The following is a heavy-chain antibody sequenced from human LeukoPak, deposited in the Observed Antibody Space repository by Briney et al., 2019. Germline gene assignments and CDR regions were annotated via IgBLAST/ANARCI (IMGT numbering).Heavy chain of an antibody. CDR1: GLTFSSYW. CDR3: ARDHIVVVPAAINWFDP. V-gene: IGHV3-7*01. D-gene: IGHD2-2*01. J-gene: IGHJ5*02. Sequence: GGSLRLSCAASGLTFSSYWMSWVRQAPGKGLEWVANIKQDGSEKYYVDSVKGRFTISRDNAKNSLYLQMNSLRAEDTAVYYCARDHIVVVPAAINWFDPWGQGTLVTVSS. CDR2: IKQDGSEK.